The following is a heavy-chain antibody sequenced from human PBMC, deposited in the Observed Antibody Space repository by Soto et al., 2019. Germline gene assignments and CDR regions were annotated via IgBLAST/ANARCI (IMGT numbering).Heavy chain of an antibody. Sequence: QMQVVQSGPEVKKPGTSMKVSCKASGFTFSSFAVQWVRQARGQRLEWMGWIVVGSGNTISAPIFQERVTISRDMSTGTVYMELSSLRSEDTAVYYCAAGHYHDSSAYSADYWGQGTLVTVSS. CDR1: GFTFSSFA. D-gene: IGHD3-22*01. CDR3: AAGHYHDSSAYSADY. J-gene: IGHJ4*02. CDR2: IVVGSGNT. V-gene: IGHV1-58*01.